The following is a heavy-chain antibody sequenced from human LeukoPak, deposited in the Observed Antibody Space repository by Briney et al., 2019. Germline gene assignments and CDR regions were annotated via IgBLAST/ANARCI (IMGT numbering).Heavy chain of an antibody. J-gene: IGHJ6*02. Sequence: SVKVSCKACGGTFSSYAISWVRQAPGQGLEWMGRIIPILGIANYAQKFQGRVTITADKSTSTAYMELSSLRSEDTAVYYCAREVGYCSSTSCYYYYYYYGMAVWGQGTTVTVSS. CDR3: AREVGYCSSTSCYYYYYYYGMAV. V-gene: IGHV1-69*04. CDR2: IIPILGIA. CDR1: GGTFSSYA. D-gene: IGHD2-2*01.